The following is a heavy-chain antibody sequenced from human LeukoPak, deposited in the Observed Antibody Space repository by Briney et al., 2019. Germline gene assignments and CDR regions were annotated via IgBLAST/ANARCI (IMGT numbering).Heavy chain of an antibody. Sequence: SETLSLTCTVSGGSISSYYWSWIRQPPGKGLEWIGYIYYSGSTNYNPSLKSRVTISVDTSKNQFSLKLSSVTAADTAVYYCARVEAYCGGDCYEDWYFDLWGRGTLVTVSS. CDR3: ARVEAYCGGDCYEDWYFDL. D-gene: IGHD2-21*02. CDR2: IYYSGST. J-gene: IGHJ2*01. V-gene: IGHV4-59*01. CDR1: GGSISSYY.